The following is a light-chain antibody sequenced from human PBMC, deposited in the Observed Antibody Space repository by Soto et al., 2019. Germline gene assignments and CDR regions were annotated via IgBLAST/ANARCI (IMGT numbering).Light chain of an antibody. V-gene: IGLV1-40*01. J-gene: IGLJ1*01. CDR2: GNS. Sequence: QSVLTQPPSVSGAPGQRVTISCTGSTSNIGAGYDVHWYQQLPGTAPKLLIYGNSNRPSGVPDRVSASKSGTSASLAITGLQTEVEADYYCQSYDSSLSAFVFGTGTKLTVL. CDR1: TSNIGAGYD. CDR3: QSYDSSLSAFV.